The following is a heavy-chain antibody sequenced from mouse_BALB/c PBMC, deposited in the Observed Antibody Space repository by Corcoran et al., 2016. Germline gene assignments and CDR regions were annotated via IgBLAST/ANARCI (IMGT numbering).Heavy chain of an antibody. J-gene: IGHJ1*01. D-gene: IGHD2-1*01. CDR3: AIASYYGNFYWYFDV. V-gene: IGHV1S56*01. Sequence: QVQLQPSGPELVQPGASVRISCKASGYTFTSYYIHWVKQRHGQGLGWIGWIYPGNVNTKYNEKFKGKATLTADKSSSTAYMQLSSLTSEDSAVYFCAIASYYGNFYWYFDVWGAGTTVTVSS. CDR1: GYTFTSYY. CDR2: IYPGNVNT.